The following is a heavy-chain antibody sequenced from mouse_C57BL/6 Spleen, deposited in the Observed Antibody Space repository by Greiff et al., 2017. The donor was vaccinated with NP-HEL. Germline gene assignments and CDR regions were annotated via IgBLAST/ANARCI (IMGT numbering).Heavy chain of an antibody. V-gene: IGHV2-2*01. CDR3: ARRSYYYGSSDAMDY. D-gene: IGHD1-1*01. Sequence: VQGVESGPGLVQPSQSLSITCTVSGFSLTSYGVHWVRQSPGKGLEWLGVIWSGGSTDYNAAFISRLSISKDNSKSQVFFKMNSLQADDTAIYYCARRSYYYGSSDAMDYWGQGTSVTVSS. CDR1: GFSLTSYG. J-gene: IGHJ4*01. CDR2: IWSGGST.